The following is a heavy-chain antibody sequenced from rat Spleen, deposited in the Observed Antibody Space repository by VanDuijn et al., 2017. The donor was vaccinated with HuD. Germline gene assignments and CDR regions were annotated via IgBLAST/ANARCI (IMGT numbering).Heavy chain of an antibody. Sequence: EVQLVESGGGLVQPGRSLKLSCAASGFTFTNYGMHWIRQAPGKGLEWVASINDNGGSTFYPDSLKGRFTISRDNAKSALYLQMNSLRSEDTATYYCTKTHTMGSRFAYWGQGTLVTVSS. D-gene: IGHD1-9*01. CDR1: GFTFTNYG. CDR3: TKTHTMGSRFAY. CDR2: INDNGGST. J-gene: IGHJ3*01. V-gene: IGHV5-19*01.